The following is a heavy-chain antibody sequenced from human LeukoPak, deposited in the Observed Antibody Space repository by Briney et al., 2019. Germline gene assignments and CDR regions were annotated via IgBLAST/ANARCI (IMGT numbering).Heavy chain of an antibody. CDR2: IIPIFGTA. CDR3: ARSPEEGAVAGFDY. D-gene: IGHD6-19*01. CDR1: GGTFSSYA. Sequence: SVKVSCKASGGTFSSYAISRVRQAPGQGLEWMGGIIPIFGTANYAQKFQGRVTITADESTSTAYMELSSLRSEDTAVYYCARSPEEGAVAGFDYWGQGTLVTVSS. V-gene: IGHV1-69*01. J-gene: IGHJ4*02.